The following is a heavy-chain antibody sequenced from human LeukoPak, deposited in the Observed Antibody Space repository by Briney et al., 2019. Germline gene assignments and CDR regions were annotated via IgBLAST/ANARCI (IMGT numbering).Heavy chain of an antibody. J-gene: IGHJ6*03. CDR3: AREPFGGFGELLYYMDV. V-gene: IGHV1-46*01. Sequence: ASVKVSCKASGYTFTSYYMHWVRQAPGQGLEWMGIINPSGGSTSYAQKFQGRVTMTRDMSTSTVYMELSSLRSEDTAVYYCAREPFGGFGELLYYMDVWGKGTTVTVSS. CDR1: GYTFTSYY. D-gene: IGHD3-10*01. CDR2: INPSGGST.